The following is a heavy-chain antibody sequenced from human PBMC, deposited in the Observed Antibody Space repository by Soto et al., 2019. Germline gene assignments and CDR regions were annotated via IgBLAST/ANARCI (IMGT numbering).Heavy chain of an antibody. Sequence: LRLSCAASGFTFSSYAITWVRQAPGKGLEWVSGISDSGDSTHYADSVKGRFTISRDNSKNTLYLQMNSLRAEDTAVYYCAKHSTTYDFWSGAVKGAFDIWGQGTMVTVSS. D-gene: IGHD3-3*01. CDR2: ISDSGDST. CDR1: GFTFSSYA. CDR3: AKHSTTYDFWSGAVKGAFDI. V-gene: IGHV3-23*01. J-gene: IGHJ3*02.